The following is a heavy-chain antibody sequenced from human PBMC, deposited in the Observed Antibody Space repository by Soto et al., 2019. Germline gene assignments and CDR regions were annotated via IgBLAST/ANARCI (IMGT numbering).Heavy chain of an antibody. Sequence: GGSLRLSCAASGFSVTSNYMTWVRQAPGKGLECVSFIYAGGNTYYPDSLKVRFTISSYNSKNTLFLQMNNLRAEDTAVYYCARVTTFYDILTSSYALNYFDYWGQGT. CDR1: GFSVTSNY. CDR3: ARVTTFYDILTSSYALNYFDY. V-gene: IGHV3-53*01. CDR2: IYAGGNT. J-gene: IGHJ4*02. D-gene: IGHD3-9*01.